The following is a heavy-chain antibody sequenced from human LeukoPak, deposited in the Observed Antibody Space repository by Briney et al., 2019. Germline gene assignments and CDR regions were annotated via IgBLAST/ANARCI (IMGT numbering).Heavy chain of an antibody. Sequence: ASVKVSCKASGYTFTSYYMHWVRQAPGQGLEWMGIINPSGGSTSYAQKFQGRVTMTRDTSFSTAYMALSSLGSDDTAMYYCARAMNSWFLLDLDYWGQGNLVTVSS. J-gene: IGHJ4*02. CDR2: INPSGGST. CDR3: ARAMNSWFLLDLDY. CDR1: GYTFTSYY. D-gene: IGHD3-22*01. V-gene: IGHV1-46*01.